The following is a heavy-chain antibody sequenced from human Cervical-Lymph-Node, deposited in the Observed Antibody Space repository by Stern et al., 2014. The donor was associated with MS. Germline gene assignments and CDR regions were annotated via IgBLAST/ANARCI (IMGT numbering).Heavy chain of an antibody. CDR2: ISAHNGDT. CDR3: ATDPEVTVKYRLKFFEE. Sequence: VQLVQSGLEVKKPGASGKVSCKTSGYSSTSYGMSWVRQAPGQGLEWMAWISAHNGDTAYAEKFQGRVTVTTDTSTSTGHIEVTNLTADDTAVYYCATDPEVTVKYRLKFFEEWGQGTQVTVSS. J-gene: IGHJ4*02. D-gene: IGHD3-3*01. V-gene: IGHV1-18*04. CDR1: GYSSTSYG.